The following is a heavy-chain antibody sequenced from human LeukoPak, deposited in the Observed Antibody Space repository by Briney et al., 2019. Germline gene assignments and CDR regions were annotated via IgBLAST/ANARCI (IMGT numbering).Heavy chain of an antibody. Sequence: SVKVSCKASGGTFSSHAISWVRQAPGQGLEWMGGTIPIFGTANYAQKFQGRVTITADESTSTAYMELSSLRSEDTAVYYCAREYSSSSAFDYWGQGTLVTVSS. CDR2: TIPIFGTA. V-gene: IGHV1-69*13. CDR1: GGTFSSHA. J-gene: IGHJ4*02. D-gene: IGHD6-6*01. CDR3: AREYSSSSAFDY.